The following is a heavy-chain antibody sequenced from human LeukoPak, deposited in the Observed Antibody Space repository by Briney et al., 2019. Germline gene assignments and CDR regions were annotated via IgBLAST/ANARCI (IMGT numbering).Heavy chain of an antibody. D-gene: IGHD2-2*01. J-gene: IGHJ4*02. CDR2: INPNSGGT. CDR3: LAERGGVVPAAGTFDY. V-gene: IGHV1-2*02. CDR1: GYTFTGYY. Sequence: GASVKVSCKASGYTFTGYYMHWVRQAPGQGLEWMGWINPNSGGTNYAQKFQGRVTMTRDTSISTAYMELSRLRSDDTAVYYCLAERGGVVPAAGTFDYWGQGTLVTVSS.